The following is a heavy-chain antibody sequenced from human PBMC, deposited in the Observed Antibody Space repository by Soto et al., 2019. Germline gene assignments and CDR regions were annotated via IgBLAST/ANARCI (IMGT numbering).Heavy chain of an antibody. J-gene: IGHJ6*02. V-gene: IGHV4-34*01. CDR3: ARGRVARSIQVWAYYYYGMEV. CDR2: INHSGST. Sequence: SEPLSLRYTVDGGSCSDFGGRCIRQPQGKGLEWIGEINHSGSTNYNPSLKSRVTISVDTSKNQFSLKLSSVTAADTAVYYCARGRVARSIQVWAYYYYGMEVWGQGTTVTVSS. CDR1: GGSCSDFG. D-gene: IGHD5-18*01.